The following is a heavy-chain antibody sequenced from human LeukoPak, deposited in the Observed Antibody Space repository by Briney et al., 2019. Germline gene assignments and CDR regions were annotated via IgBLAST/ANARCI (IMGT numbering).Heavy chain of an antibody. CDR2: INHSGST. J-gene: IGHJ4*02. D-gene: IGHD5-24*01. CDR1: GGSFSGYY. Sequence: SETLSLTCAVCGGSFSGYYWSWIRQPPGKGLEWIGEINHSGSTNYNPSLKSRVTISVDTSKNQFSLKLSSVTAADTAVYYCARGDLWRDGYNLVVYFDYWGQGTLVTVSS. V-gene: IGHV4-34*01. CDR3: ARGDLWRDGYNLVVYFDY.